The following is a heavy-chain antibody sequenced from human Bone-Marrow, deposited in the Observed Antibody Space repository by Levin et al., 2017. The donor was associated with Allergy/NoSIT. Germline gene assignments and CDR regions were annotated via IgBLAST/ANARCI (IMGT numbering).Heavy chain of an antibody. CDR2: IIPFMKIA. CDR3: ARVVVKGVSLYNWFDP. Sequence: GGSLRLSCKASGGTFSNYGISWVRQAPGQGLEWMGGIIPFMKIAHYAQEFQGRVTINADKSTSTAYMELSSLRSDDTAVYYCARVVVKGVSLYNWFDPWGQGTLVTVSS. D-gene: IGHD2-15*01. CDR1: GGTFSNYG. V-gene: IGHV1-69*10. J-gene: IGHJ5*02.